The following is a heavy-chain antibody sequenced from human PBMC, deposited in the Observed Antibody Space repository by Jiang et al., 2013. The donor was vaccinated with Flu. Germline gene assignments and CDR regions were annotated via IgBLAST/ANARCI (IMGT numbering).Heavy chain of an antibody. Sequence: LRLSCATSGFPFDDYAMHWVRQAPGKGLEWVSYISWNGDTIDYADSVKGRFTISRDNAKKSLFLQMNSLRVEDTALYYCAKVEWFGDSYYFDYWGQGALVTVSS. J-gene: IGHJ4*02. CDR2: ISWNGDTI. CDR1: GFPFDDYA. V-gene: IGHV3-9*01. D-gene: IGHD3-10*01. CDR3: AKVEWFGDSYYFDY.